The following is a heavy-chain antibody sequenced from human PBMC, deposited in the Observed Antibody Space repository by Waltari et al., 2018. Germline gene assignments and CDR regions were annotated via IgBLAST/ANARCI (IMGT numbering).Heavy chain of an antibody. CDR1: GYSFTSAG. CDR3: ARDYYSDYVFDY. CDR2: TRAHNEDT. Sequence: QVQLVQSGSEVKNPGASVKVSCKASGYSFTSAGISWVRQAPGQGLEWMGWTRAHNEDTNYVQRFQGRLTMTTDTSTNTAYMELRSLTSDDTAVYFCARDYYSDYVFDYWGQGTLVIVSS. D-gene: IGHD4-17*01. V-gene: IGHV1-18*01. J-gene: IGHJ4*02.